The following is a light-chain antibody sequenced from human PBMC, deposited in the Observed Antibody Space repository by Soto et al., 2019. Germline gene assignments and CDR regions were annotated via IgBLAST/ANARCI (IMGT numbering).Light chain of an antibody. Sequence: HSALTQPASVSGSPGQSITISCTGTSIGLGSYNLVSWYQHHPGKAPKLMIYEGSKRPSGVSNRFSGSKSGNTASLTISGLQAEDEADYSCCSYAGSGSYVFGTGTKVTVL. CDR2: EGS. V-gene: IGLV2-23*01. J-gene: IGLJ1*01. CDR3: CSYAGSGSYV. CDR1: SIGLGSYNL.